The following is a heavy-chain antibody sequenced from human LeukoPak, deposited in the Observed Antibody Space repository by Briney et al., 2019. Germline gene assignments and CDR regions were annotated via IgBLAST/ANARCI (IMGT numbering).Heavy chain of an antibody. CDR2: ISSSSSYI. Sequence: GGSLRLSCAASGFTFSSYSMNWVRQAPGKGLEWVSSISSSSSYIYYADPVKGRFTISRDNAKNSLYLQMNSLRAEDTAVYYCARDAMVRAPGGDYWGQGTLVTVSS. CDR3: ARDAMVRAPGGDY. D-gene: IGHD3-10*01. CDR1: GFTFSSYS. J-gene: IGHJ4*02. V-gene: IGHV3-21*01.